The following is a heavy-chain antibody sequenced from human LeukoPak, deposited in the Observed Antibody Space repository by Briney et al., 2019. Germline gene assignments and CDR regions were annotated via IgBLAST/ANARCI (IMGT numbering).Heavy chain of an antibody. CDR1: GFTFSSYA. CDR3: AKPRAMTTGVGRYFDL. Sequence: GGSLRLSCAASGFTFSSYAMSWVRQAPGKGLEWVSAISGGGEDTYYPDSVKGRFTISRDNSKNTLYLQMNSLRAEDTAIYYCAKPRAMTTGVGRYFDLWGRGTLVTVSS. V-gene: IGHV3-23*01. J-gene: IGHJ2*01. D-gene: IGHD1-1*01. CDR2: ISGGGEDT.